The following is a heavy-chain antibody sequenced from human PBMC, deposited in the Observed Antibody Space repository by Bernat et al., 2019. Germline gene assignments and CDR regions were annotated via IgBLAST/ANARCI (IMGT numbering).Heavy chain of an antibody. Sequence: EVQLVESGGGLVQPGGSLRLSCAASGFTFRSYAMTWVRQAPGQGLEWVSTITGGGIGTYYADSVKGRFTISRDSSKNTLYLKMNSLRAEDTAVYYCAKKAYGSGTYYNFDSWGQGTLVTVSS. CDR1: GFTFRSYA. CDR2: ITGGGIGT. V-gene: IGHV3-23*04. D-gene: IGHD3-10*01. J-gene: IGHJ4*02. CDR3: AKKAYGSGTYYNFDS.